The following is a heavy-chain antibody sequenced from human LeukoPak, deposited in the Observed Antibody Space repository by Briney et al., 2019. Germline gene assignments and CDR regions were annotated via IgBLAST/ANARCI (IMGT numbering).Heavy chain of an antibody. V-gene: IGHV1-18*01. Sequence: ASVTVSCTASGYTFTSYGISWVRQAPGQGLEWMGWISAYNGNTNYAQKLQGRVTMTTDTSTSTAYMELRSLRSDDTAVYYCARGGYSSSWYGAILEGDYWGQGTLVTVSS. D-gene: IGHD6-13*01. CDR1: GYTFTSYG. J-gene: IGHJ4*02. CDR3: ARGGYSSSWYGAILEGDY. CDR2: ISAYNGNT.